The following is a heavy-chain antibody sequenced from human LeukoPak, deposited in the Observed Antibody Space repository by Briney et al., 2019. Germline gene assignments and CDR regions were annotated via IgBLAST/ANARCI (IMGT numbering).Heavy chain of an antibody. Sequence: PGGSLRLSCSASGFTFSRYPMHWVRQAPGKGLEYVSAISGNGGSTYYADSVKGRFTISRDNSKNTLYLQMSSLRTEDTAVCYCVKERSVIDRALCYWGQGTLVTVSS. CDR2: ISGNGGST. V-gene: IGHV3-64D*09. D-gene: IGHD3-22*01. CDR1: GFTFSRYP. CDR3: VKERSVIDRALCY. J-gene: IGHJ4*02.